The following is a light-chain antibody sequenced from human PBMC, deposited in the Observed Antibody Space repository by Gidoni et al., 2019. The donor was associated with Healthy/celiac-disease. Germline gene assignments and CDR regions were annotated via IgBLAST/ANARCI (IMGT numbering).Light chain of an antibody. Sequence: DIQLTQSPSFLSASVGDRVTITCRARQSISSYLNWYQQKPGKAPKLLIYAASSLQSGVPSRFSGSGSGTEVTITISSLQQEDFATYYCQQSYSTLLYTFGQGTKLEIK. J-gene: IGKJ2*01. CDR2: AAS. V-gene: IGKV1-39*01. CDR1: QSISSY. CDR3: QQSYSTLLYT.